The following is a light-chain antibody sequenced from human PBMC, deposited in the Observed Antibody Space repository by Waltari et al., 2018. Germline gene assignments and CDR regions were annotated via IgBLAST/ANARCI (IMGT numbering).Light chain of an antibody. V-gene: IGLV2-8*01. CDR2: EVN. CDR3: TSYAGSNPVV. J-gene: IGLJ2*01. Sequence: QSALTQPPSASGSPGQSVAIPCPGPSSYIGGYNCVPWYQQHPGKAPKLMIYEVNKRPSGVPDRFSGSKSGNTASLTVSGLQAEDEADYYCTSYAGSNPVVFGGGTKLTVL. CDR1: SSYIGGYNC.